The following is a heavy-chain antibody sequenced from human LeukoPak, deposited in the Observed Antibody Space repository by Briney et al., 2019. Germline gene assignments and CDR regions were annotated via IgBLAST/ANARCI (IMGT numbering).Heavy chain of an antibody. D-gene: IGHD1/OR15-1a*01. V-gene: IGHV3-7*03. Sequence: GGSLRLSCAVSGFPFSNSWMYWVRQAPGKGLEGVANIKSDGSGISYVDTVKGRFIISRDNARNSLYLQMNSLRVEDTAVYFCAGGNSMDVWGKGTAVTVSS. CDR2: IKSDGSGI. J-gene: IGHJ6*04. CDR1: GFPFSNSW. CDR3: AGGNSMDV.